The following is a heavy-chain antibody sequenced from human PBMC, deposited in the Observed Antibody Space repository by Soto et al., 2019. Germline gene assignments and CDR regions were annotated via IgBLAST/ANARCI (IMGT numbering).Heavy chain of an antibody. CDR1: GFTFSSYS. CDR2: ISSSSSTI. Sequence: EVQLVESGGGLVQPGGSLRLSCAASGFTFSSYSMNWVRQAPGKGLEWVSYISSSSSTIYYADSVKGRFTISRDNAKNSLYLQVNSLRAEDTAVYYCAGSEQFRPDYWGQGTLVTVSS. J-gene: IGHJ4*02. V-gene: IGHV3-48*01. CDR3: AGSEQFRPDY. D-gene: IGHD2-21*01.